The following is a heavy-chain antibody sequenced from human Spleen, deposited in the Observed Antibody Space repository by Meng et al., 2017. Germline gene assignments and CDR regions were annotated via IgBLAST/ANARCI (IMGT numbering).Heavy chain of an antibody. V-gene: IGHV3-33*06. Sequence: GESLKISCAASGFTFSSYGMHWVRQAPGKGLEWVAVIWYDGSNKYYADSVKGRFTISRDNSKNTLYLQMNSLRAEDTAVYYCAKRVAGDFYFDYWGQGTLVTVSS. J-gene: IGHJ4*02. CDR2: IWYDGSNK. D-gene: IGHD4-17*01. CDR3: AKRVAGDFYFDY. CDR1: GFTFSSYG.